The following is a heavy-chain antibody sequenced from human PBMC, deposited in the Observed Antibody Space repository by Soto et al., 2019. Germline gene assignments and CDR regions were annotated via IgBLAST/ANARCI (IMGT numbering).Heavy chain of an antibody. V-gene: IGHV3-23*01. D-gene: IGHD3-22*01. CDR2: FDNSDGRT. CDR1: GFTFSSYA. J-gene: IGHJ4*02. Sequence: GGSLRLSCAASGFTFSSYAMNWVRQAPGKGLEWVSTFDNSDGRTYYTDSVKGRFTISRDNSKNTLFLQMNSLRPEDTAVYYCAKVRDKTMNMSFDCWGQGTLVTVSS. CDR3: AKVRDKTMNMSFDC.